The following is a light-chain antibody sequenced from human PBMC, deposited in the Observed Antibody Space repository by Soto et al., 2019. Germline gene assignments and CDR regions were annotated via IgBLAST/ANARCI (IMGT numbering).Light chain of an antibody. V-gene: IGKV1-39*01. Sequence: DIQMTQSPSSLSASVGDRVTITCRASQSIGASLNWYHQKPGKAPELLIYAASSLQSGVPSRFSGSGSGTDVLLTIISLQPEEFANFYCQQSDCTPTFGQGTKVDIK. CDR2: AAS. J-gene: IGKJ1*01. CDR1: QSIGAS. CDR3: QQSDCTPT.